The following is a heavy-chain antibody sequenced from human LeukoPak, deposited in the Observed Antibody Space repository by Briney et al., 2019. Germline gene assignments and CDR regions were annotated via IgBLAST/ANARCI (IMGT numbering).Heavy chain of an antibody. J-gene: IGHJ4*02. V-gene: IGHV1-2*02. CDR2: INPNSGGT. CDR3: ARDLVDTIMASDFDY. D-gene: IGHD5-18*01. CDR1: GYTFTGYY. Sequence: ASVKVSCKASGYTFTGYYMHWVRQAPGQGLEWMGWINPNSGGTRYGQRFQGRVTMTRDTSISTAYMELSRLRSDDTAVYYCARDLVDTIMASDFDYWGQGTLVTVSS.